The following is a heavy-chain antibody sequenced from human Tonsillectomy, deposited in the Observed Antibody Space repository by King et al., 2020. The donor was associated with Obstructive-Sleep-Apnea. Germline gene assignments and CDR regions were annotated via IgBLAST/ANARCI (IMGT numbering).Heavy chain of an antibody. J-gene: IGHJ6*02. Sequence: VQLVESGGGVVQPGRSLRLSCAASGFTFSSYGMHWVRQAPGKGLEWVAFISYDGTNEYYEDSVKGRFTISRDSSKNTLSLQMNSLRVEDTAVYFCAKDWTADYLYGMAVWGQGTTVTVSS. D-gene: IGHD4/OR15-4a*01. CDR1: GFTFSSYG. CDR2: ISYDGTNE. V-gene: IGHV3-30*18. CDR3: AKDWTADYLYGMAV.